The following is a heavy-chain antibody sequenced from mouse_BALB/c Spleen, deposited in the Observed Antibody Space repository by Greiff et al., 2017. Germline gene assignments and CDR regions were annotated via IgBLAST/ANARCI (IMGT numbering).Heavy chain of an antibody. Sequence: EVQLVESGGGLVKPGGSLKLSCAASGFTFSSYAMSWVRQTPEKRLEWVATISSGGSYTYYPDSVKGRFTISRDNAKNTLYLQMSSLRSEDTAMYYCARGSSSWYFDVWGAGTTVTVSS. D-gene: IGHD1-1*01. J-gene: IGHJ1*01. CDR2: ISSGGSYT. CDR1: GFTFSSYA. V-gene: IGHV5-9-3*01. CDR3: ARGSSSWYFDV.